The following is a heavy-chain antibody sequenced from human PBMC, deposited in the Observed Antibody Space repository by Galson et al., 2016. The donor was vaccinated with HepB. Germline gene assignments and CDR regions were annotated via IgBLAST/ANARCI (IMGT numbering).Heavy chain of an antibody. CDR1: GGSVNSDY. CDR2: GHYSWST. D-gene: IGHD6-13*01. J-gene: IGHJ6*02. Sequence: ETLSLTCSVSGGSVNSDYWSWVRRPPVMGLERIGYGHYSWSTNYSPSLKSRVPILLDTSKNQYSLRLTSVTAADMAVYYCARVRHIAAAGSFNYHSLDVWGHGTTVTVS. CDR3: ARVRHIAAAGSFNYHSLDV. V-gene: IGHV4-59*02.